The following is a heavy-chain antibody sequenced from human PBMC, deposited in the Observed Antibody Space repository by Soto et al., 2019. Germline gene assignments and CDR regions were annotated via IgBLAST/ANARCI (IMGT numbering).Heavy chain of an antibody. CDR2: IHHSGRT. CDR1: GVSISDNKW. J-gene: IGHJ4*02. D-gene: IGHD2-21*02. Sequence: SETLSLTCAVSGVSISDNKWWNWVRQPPGKGLEWIGEIHHSGRTSYNPSLKSRVTISVDKSKNQFSLNLSSVTAADTAVYYCARGGDWRFDYWGQGALVTVSS. CDR3: ARGGDWRFDY. V-gene: IGHV4-4*02.